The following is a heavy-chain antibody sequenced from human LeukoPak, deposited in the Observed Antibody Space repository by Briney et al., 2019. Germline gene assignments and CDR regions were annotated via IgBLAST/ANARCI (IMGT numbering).Heavy chain of an antibody. CDR2: ISYDGSNK. CDR3: AKDRIAVAGPFDY. V-gene: IGHV3-30*18. D-gene: IGHD6-19*01. CDR1: GFTFSSYG. Sequence: GGSLRLSCAASGFTFSSYGMHWVRQAPGKGLEWVAVISYDGSNKYYADSVKGRFTISRDNSKNTLYLQMNSLRAEDTAVYYCAKDRIAVAGPFDYWGQGTLVTVSS. J-gene: IGHJ4*02.